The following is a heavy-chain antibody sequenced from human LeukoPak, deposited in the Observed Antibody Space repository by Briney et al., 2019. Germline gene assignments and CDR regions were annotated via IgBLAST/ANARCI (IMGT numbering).Heavy chain of an antibody. CDR1: GFTFNNYA. CDR3: ARRESSSLAPLVDY. Sequence: PGGSLRLSCAASGFTFNNYAMHWVRQAPGKGLEWVAVISYDGSNKYYADSVKGRFTISRDNSKNTLYLQMNSLRAEDTAVYYCARRESSSLAPLVDYWGQGTLVTVSS. V-gene: IGHV3-30-3*01. D-gene: IGHD6-6*01. CDR2: ISYDGSNK. J-gene: IGHJ4*02.